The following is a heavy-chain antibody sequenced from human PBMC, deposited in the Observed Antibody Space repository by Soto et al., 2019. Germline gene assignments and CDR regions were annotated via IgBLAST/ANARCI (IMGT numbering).Heavy chain of an antibody. CDR3: TTTAYYDFWSGYRGQNYYYYGMDV. J-gene: IGHJ6*02. CDR1: GFTFSNAW. D-gene: IGHD3-3*01. Sequence: PGGSLRLSCAASGFTFSNAWMNWVRQAPGKGLEWVGRIKSKTDGGTTDYAAPVKGRFTISRDDSKNTLYLQMNSLKTEDTAVYYCTTTAYYDFWSGYRGQNYYYYGMDVWGQGTMVTVSS. V-gene: IGHV3-15*07. CDR2: IKSKTDGGTT.